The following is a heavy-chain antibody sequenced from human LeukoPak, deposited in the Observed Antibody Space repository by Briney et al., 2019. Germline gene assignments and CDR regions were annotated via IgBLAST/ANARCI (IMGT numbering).Heavy chain of an antibody. CDR3: ARQGVATAIDY. Sequence: PSETLSLTCTVSGGSISSSSNYWGWIRQPPGKGLEWIGSIYYSGSTNYNPSLKSRVTMSVDTSKNLFALKLSSVTAADTAVYYCARQGVATAIDYWGQGTLVTVSS. CDR2: IYYSGST. J-gene: IGHJ4*02. D-gene: IGHD2-21*02. CDR1: GGSISSSSNY. V-gene: IGHV4-39*06.